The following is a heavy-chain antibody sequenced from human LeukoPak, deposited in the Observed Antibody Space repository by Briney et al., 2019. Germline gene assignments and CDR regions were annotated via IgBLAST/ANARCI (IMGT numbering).Heavy chain of an antibody. CDR3: AGAAAGTTRDY. V-gene: IGHV4-59*01. Sequence: SETLSLTCTVSGASIRSYYWSWIRQPPGKGLEWIGYIYYTGSTNYNPSLNSRITISIDTSKNQFFLNLNSVTAAGTAVYYCAGAAAGTTRDYWGQGTLVTVSS. CDR2: IYYTGST. CDR1: GASIRSYY. J-gene: IGHJ4*02. D-gene: IGHD6-13*01.